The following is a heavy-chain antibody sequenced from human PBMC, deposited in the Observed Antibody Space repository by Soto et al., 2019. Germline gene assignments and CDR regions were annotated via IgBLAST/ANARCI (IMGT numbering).Heavy chain of an antibody. CDR3: ERVEYYYDSSGYAPGVWWFDP. Sequence: SQPLSVTCTVSGGSISSFYWSCIRQPPGKVLEWIGYIYYSGSTNYNPSLKSRVTISVDTSKNQFSLKLSSVTAADTAVYYCERVEYYYDSSGYAPGVWWFDPWGQGTLVTVSS. V-gene: IGHV4-59*01. CDR2: IYYSGST. D-gene: IGHD3-22*01. CDR1: GGSISSFY. J-gene: IGHJ5*02.